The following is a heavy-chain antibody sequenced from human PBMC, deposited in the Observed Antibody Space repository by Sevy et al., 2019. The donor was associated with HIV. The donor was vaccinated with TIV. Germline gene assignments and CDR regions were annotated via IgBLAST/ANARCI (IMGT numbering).Heavy chain of an antibody. V-gene: IGHV3-33*01. CDR1: GFTFSSYG. Sequence: GGSLRLSCAASGFTFSSYGMHWVRQAPGKGLEWVAVIWYDGSNKYYADSVKGRFTISRDSSKNTLYLQMNSLRAEDTAVYYCARGPTVYGDYGLDFDYWGQGTLVTVSS. D-gene: IGHD4-17*01. J-gene: IGHJ4*02. CDR3: ARGPTVYGDYGLDFDY. CDR2: IWYDGSNK.